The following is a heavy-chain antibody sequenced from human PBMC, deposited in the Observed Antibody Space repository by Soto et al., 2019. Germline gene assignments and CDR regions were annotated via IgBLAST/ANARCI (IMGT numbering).Heavy chain of an antibody. CDR2: ISSSGSTI. Sequence: GGSLRLSCAGSGVTFSDYYMSWIRQAPGKGLEWVSYISSSGSTIYYADSVKGRFTISRDNAKNSLYLQMNSLRAADTAVYYCARDLEDIVVVVAAAPLGAFDIWGQGTMVTVSS. V-gene: IGHV3-11*01. J-gene: IGHJ3*02. D-gene: IGHD2-15*01. CDR3: ARDLEDIVVVVAAAPLGAFDI. CDR1: GVTFSDYY.